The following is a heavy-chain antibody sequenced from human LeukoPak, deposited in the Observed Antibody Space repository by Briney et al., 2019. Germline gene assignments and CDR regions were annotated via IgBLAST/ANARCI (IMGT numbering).Heavy chain of an antibody. CDR1: GFSFTSFS. V-gene: IGHV3-30*04. D-gene: IGHD3-22*01. CDR3: ARRWDSSGPIDY. CDR2: ISSDGTTK. Sequence: GGSLRLSCAASGFSFTSFSIHWVRQTPDKGLEWLAVISSDGTTKYYADSVKGRFTISRDNSKNTVFLQTNGLRFEDTALYFCARRWDSSGPIDYWGQGTLVSVSS. J-gene: IGHJ4*01.